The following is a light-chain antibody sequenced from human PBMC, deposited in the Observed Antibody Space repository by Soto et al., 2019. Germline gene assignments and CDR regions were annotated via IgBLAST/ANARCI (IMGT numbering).Light chain of an antibody. V-gene: IGLV2-8*01. CDR1: SSDVGGYNY. CDR3: SSYAGGNKI. CDR2: EVT. J-gene: IGLJ2*01. Sequence: QSVLTQPPSASGSPGQSVTISCTGTSSDVGGYNYVSWYQQHPGQAPKLIISEVTKRPSGVPDRFSGSKSGNTASLTVSGLQAEAEADYYCSSYAGGNKIFGGGTKLTVL.